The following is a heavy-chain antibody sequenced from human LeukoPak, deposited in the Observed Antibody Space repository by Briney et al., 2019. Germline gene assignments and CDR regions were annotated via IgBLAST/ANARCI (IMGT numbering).Heavy chain of an antibody. D-gene: IGHD3-10*01. CDR3: AREGYYGSGSYYRPFDY. Sequence: KPSETLSLTCAVYGGSFSGYYWSWIRQPAGKGLEWIGRIYTSGSTNYNPSLKSRVTMSVDTSKNQFSLKLSSVTAADTAVYYCAREGYYGSGSYYRPFDYWGQGTLVTVSS. CDR1: GGSFSGYY. CDR2: IYTSGST. V-gene: IGHV4-4*07. J-gene: IGHJ4*02.